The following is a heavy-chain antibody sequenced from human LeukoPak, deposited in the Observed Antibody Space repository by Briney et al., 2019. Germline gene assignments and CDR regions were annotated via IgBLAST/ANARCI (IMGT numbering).Heavy chain of an antibody. J-gene: IGHJ4*02. V-gene: IGHV4-59*01. Sequence: PSETLSLTCTVSGGSISSYYWSWIRQPPGKGLEWIGYIYYSGSTNYSPSLKSRVTISVDTSKNQFSLKLSSVTAADTAVYYCARSQGIGYFDYWGQGTLVTVSS. CDR3: ARSQGIGYFDY. D-gene: IGHD2-21*01. CDR2: IYYSGST. CDR1: GGSISSYY.